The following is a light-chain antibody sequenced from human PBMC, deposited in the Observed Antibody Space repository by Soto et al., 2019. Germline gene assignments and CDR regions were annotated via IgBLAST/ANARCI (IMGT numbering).Light chain of an antibody. CDR3: SSYAGSDNDV. V-gene: IGLV2-8*01. CDR2: EVS. CDR1: SSDVGGYNS. Sequence: QSALTQPPSASGSPGQSVTISCTGTSSDVGGYNSVSWYQHLTGNAPKLMMYEVSKRPSVVPDRFSGSKSANTASLTVSRLQAEDEADYYCSSYAGSDNDVVGTGTTLTVL. J-gene: IGLJ1*01.